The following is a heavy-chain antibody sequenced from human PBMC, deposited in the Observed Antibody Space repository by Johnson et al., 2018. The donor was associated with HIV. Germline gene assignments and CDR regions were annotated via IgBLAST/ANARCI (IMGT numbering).Heavy chain of an antibody. J-gene: IGHJ3*01. CDR1: GFTFSKYG. Sequence: QMLLVESGGGVVQPGRSLRLSCAASGFTFSKYGMRWVRQAPGKGLEWVAVISYDENNKYYADSVKARFTISRDNSKNTLYLQMNSLRAEDTAVYYCSRDPGGMDGSFDLWGQGTMVTVSS. CDR3: SRDPGGMDGSFDL. CDR2: ISYDENNK. V-gene: IGHV3-30*03. D-gene: IGHD3-16*01.